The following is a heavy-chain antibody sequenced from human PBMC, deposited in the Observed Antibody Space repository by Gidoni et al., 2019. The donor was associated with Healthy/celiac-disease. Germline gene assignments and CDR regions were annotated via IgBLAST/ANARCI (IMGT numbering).Heavy chain of an antibody. D-gene: IGHD3-10*01. CDR3: ARDALITPFDY. CDR1: GGSISSYY. J-gene: IGHJ4*02. V-gene: IGHV4-59*01. Sequence: QVQLQESGPGLAQPSETLSLTCTVSGGSISSYYWSWIRQPPGKGLEWIGYIYYSGSTNYNPSLKSRVTISVDTSKNQFSLKLSSVTAADTAVYYCARDALITPFDYWGQGTLVTVSS. CDR2: IYYSGST.